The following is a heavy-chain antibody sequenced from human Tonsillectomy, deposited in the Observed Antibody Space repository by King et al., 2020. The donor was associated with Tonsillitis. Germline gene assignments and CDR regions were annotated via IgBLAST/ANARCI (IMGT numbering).Heavy chain of an antibody. CDR3: ARLDFWSGQDY. D-gene: IGHD3-3*01. J-gene: IGHJ4*02. CDR1: WFSLSASGMR. Sequence: TLKESGPALVKPTQTLTLTCTFSWFSLSASGMRGNWIRQPPGKALAWLARTDWDVVTFYSTSLKTRLNISKDASKNQVVLTMTNMDPVDTATYYCARLDFWSGQDYWGQGTLVTVSS. CDR2: TDWDVVT. V-gene: IGHV2-70*04.